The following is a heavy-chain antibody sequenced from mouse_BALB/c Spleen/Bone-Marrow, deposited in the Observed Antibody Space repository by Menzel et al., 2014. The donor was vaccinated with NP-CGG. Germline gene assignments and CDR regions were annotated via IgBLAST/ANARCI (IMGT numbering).Heavy chain of an antibody. CDR1: GFTFSSFG. J-gene: IGHJ4*01. V-gene: IGHV5-17*02. Sequence: DVKLEESGGGLVQPGGSRELPCAASGFTFSSFGMHWVRQAPEKGLEWVAYISTGSSTIFYADTLKGRFTISTDNPNNSLFLQMTSLRSEDAAMYYCAGGVLDHAMDYWGQGTSVTVSS. CDR3: AGGVLDHAMDY. CDR2: ISTGSSTI.